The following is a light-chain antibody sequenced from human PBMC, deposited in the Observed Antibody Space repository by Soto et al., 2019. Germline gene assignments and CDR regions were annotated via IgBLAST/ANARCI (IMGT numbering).Light chain of an antibody. CDR3: VLYVGSGIWV. CDR1: SGSVSTSYY. Sequence: QAVVTQEPSFSVSPGGTVTLTCGLSSGSVSTSYYPSWYQQTPGQAPRTLIYNTNTRSSGVPDRFSGSILGNKAALTITGAQADDGSDYYCVLYVGSGIWVFGGGTKLTVL. CDR2: NTN. V-gene: IGLV8-61*01. J-gene: IGLJ3*02.